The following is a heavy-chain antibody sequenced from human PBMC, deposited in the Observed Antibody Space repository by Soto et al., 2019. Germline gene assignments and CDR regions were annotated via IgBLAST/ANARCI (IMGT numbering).Heavy chain of an antibody. CDR2: IYPGDSDT. CDR1: GYSFTSYW. CDR3: ARHKEYAYQNRNYYYYGMDV. J-gene: IGHJ6*02. Sequence: PGECLKISCKGSGYSFTSYWIGWVRQMPGKGLEWMGIIYPGDSDTRYSPSFQGQVTISADKSISTAYLQWSSLKASDTAMYYCARHKEYAYQNRNYYYYGMDVWGQGTTVTVSS. D-gene: IGHD2-2*01. V-gene: IGHV5-51*01.